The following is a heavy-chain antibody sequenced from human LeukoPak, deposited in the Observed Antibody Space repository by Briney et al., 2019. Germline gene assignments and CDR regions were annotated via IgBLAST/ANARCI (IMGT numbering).Heavy chain of an antibody. CDR3: ARDSAVPAAQLDH. Sequence: GGSLRLSCEASGCTFSSYAMSWVRQAPGKSLEWGSGISCGEGRPYYADSVKGRFTISRDNARDSLYLQMNSLRVEDTAVYYCARDSAVPAAQLDHWGQGNLVTVSS. V-gene: IGHV3-23*01. D-gene: IGHD2-2*01. J-gene: IGHJ4*02. CDR1: GCTFSSYA. CDR2: ISCGEGRP.